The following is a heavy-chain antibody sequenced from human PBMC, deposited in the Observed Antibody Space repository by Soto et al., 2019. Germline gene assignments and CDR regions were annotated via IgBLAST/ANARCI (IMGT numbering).Heavy chain of an antibody. CDR3: ARGNYYDSSGYYHDAFDI. Sequence: SETLSLTCAVSGGSISSGGYSWSWIRQPPGKGLEWIGYIYHSGSTYYNPSLKSRVTISVDRSKNQFSLKLSSVTAADTAVYYCARGNYYDSSGYYHDAFDIWAQGTMVTVSS. V-gene: IGHV4-30-2*01. CDR1: GGSISSGGYS. CDR2: IYHSGST. D-gene: IGHD3-22*01. J-gene: IGHJ3*02.